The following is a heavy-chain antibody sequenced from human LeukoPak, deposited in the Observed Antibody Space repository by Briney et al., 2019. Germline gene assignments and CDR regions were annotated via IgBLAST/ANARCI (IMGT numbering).Heavy chain of an antibody. D-gene: IGHD6-13*01. CDR1: GYSFSTYW. CDR2: IYPGDSET. CDR3: ARQGNYFDY. J-gene: IGHJ4*02. Sequence: GESLKISCKGSGYSFSTYWIGWVRQMPGKGLEWMGMIYPGDSETRYSPSFQGQVTISADKSISTAYLQWSSLKASDTAIYYCARQGNYFDYWGQGTLVTVSS. V-gene: IGHV5-51*01.